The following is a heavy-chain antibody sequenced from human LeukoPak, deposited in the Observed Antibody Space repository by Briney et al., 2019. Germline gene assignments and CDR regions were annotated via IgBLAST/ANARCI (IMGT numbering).Heavy chain of an antibody. D-gene: IGHD3-3*01. Sequence: PSETLSLTCAVYGGSFSGYYWSWIRQPPGKGLEWIGEINHSGSTNYNPSLKSRVTISVDTSKNQFSLKLSSVTAADTAVYYCARGLRGLRFLEWLLALGYWGQGTLVTVSS. V-gene: IGHV4-34*01. J-gene: IGHJ4*02. CDR3: ARGLRGLRFLEWLLALGY. CDR1: GGSFSGYY. CDR2: INHSGST.